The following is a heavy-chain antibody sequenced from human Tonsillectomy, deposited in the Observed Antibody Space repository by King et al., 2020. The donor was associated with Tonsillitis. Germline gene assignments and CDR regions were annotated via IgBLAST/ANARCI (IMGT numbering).Heavy chain of an antibody. CDR1: GFIFSSYA. D-gene: IGHD3-10*01. Sequence: VQLVESGGGLVQPGGSLRLSCAASGFIFSSYAMSWVRQAPGKGLEWVSVISGSGGSTFYADSVKGRFTISRDNSKNTLYLQMNSLRAEDTALYYCAKALGSPTHYYYYYYMDVWGKGTTVTVSS. V-gene: IGHV3-23*04. J-gene: IGHJ6*03. CDR2: ISGSGGST. CDR3: AKALGSPTHYYYYYYMDV.